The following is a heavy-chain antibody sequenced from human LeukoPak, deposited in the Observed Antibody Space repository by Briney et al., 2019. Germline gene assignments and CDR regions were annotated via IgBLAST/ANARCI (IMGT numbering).Heavy chain of an antibody. D-gene: IGHD2-2*01. Sequence: ASVKVSCKASGYTFTGYYMHWVRQASGQGLEWMGWINPNSGGTNYAQKFQGWVTMTRDTSISTAYMELSRLRSDDTAVYYCARSRYYYYGMDVWGQGTTVTVSS. J-gene: IGHJ6*02. CDR1: GYTFTGYY. CDR3: ARSRYYYYGMDV. CDR2: INPNSGGT. V-gene: IGHV1-2*04.